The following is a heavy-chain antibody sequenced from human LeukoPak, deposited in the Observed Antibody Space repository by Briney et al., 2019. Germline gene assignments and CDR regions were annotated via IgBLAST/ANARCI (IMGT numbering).Heavy chain of an antibody. CDR3: ARETIPTYYYDSSGYYYDNYFDY. CDR2: IYSGGST. CDR1: GFTVSSNY. J-gene: IGHJ4*02. V-gene: IGHV3-66*01. D-gene: IGHD3-22*01. Sequence: GGSLRLSCAASGFTVSSNYMSWVRQAPGKGLEWVSVIYSGGSTYYADSVKGRFTISRDNSKNTLYLQMNSLRAEDTAVYYCARETIPTYYYDSSGYYYDNYFDYWGQGTLVTVSS.